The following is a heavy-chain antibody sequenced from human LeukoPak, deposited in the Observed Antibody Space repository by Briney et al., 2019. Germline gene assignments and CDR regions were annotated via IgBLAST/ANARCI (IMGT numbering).Heavy chain of an antibody. CDR2: INTNTGNP. Sequence: ASVKVSFKASGYTFTRYATNWVRQAPGQGLEWMGWINTNTGNPTYAQGFTGRFVFSLDTSVSTAYLQICSLKAEDTAVYYCARSAPSSSWYTPPYSYYGMDVWGQGTTVTVSS. CDR1: GYTFTRYA. CDR3: ARSAPSSSWYTPPYSYYGMDV. J-gene: IGHJ6*02. V-gene: IGHV7-4-1*01. D-gene: IGHD6-13*01.